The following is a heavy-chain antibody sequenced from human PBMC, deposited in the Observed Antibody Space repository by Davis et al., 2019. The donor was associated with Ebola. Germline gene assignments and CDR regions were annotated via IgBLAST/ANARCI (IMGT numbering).Heavy chain of an antibody. J-gene: IGHJ6*03. CDR3: ASSRQQLTIRNSLVYYYYMDV. V-gene: IGHV1-18*04. D-gene: IGHD6-13*01. CDR2: ISAYNGNT. Sequence: ASVKVSCKASGYTFTSYGISWVRQAPGQGLEWMGWISAYNGNTNYAQKLQGRVTMTTDTSTSTAYMELRSLRSDDTAVYYCASSRQQLTIRNSLVYYYYMDVWGKGTTVTVSS. CDR1: GYTFTSYG.